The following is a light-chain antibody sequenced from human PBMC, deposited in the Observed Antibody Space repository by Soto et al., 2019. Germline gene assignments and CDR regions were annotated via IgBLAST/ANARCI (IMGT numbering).Light chain of an antibody. CDR1: QSVSSN. J-gene: IGKJ3*01. Sequence: ETVMTQSPATLSVSPGERPTLSCRASQSVSSNLAWYQQKPGQAPRLLIYDASTRATGIPARFSGSGSGTEFTLTISSLQSEDFALYYCPQYNTWPLTFGPGTKVDIK. CDR2: DAS. V-gene: IGKV3-15*01. CDR3: PQYNTWPLT.